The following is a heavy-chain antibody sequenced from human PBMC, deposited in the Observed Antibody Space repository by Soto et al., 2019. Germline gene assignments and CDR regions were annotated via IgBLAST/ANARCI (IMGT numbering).Heavy chain of an antibody. V-gene: IGHV3-33*01. J-gene: IGHJ3*02. Sequence: GGSLRLSCAVSGFTFSSYGMHWVRQAPGKGLEWVAVIWYDGSNKYYADSVKGRFTISRDNSKNTLYLQMNSLRAEDTAVYYCARVNWNYAFDIWGQGTMVTVSS. CDR3: ARVNWNYAFDI. CDR2: IWYDGSNK. CDR1: GFTFSSYG. D-gene: IGHD1-7*01.